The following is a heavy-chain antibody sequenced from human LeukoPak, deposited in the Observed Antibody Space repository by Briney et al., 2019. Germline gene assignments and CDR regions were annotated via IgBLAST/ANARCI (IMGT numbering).Heavy chain of an antibody. J-gene: IGHJ6*02. D-gene: IGHD3-10*01. V-gene: IGHV4-59*01. CDR3: ARVGGSNYYYYGMDV. CDR2: IYYSGST. CDR1: GGSISSYY. Sequence: SETLSLTCTVSGGSISSYYWSWIRQPTGKGLEWIGYIYYSGSTNYNPSLKSRVTISVDTSKNQFSLKLSSVTAADTAVYYCARVGGSNYYYYGMDVWGQGTTVTVSS.